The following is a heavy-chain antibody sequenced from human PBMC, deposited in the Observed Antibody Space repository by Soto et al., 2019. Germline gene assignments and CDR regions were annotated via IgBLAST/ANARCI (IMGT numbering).Heavy chain of an antibody. V-gene: IGHV1-69*12. D-gene: IGHD3-3*01. CDR1: GGTFSSYA. J-gene: IGHJ4*02. CDR2: IIPIFGTA. Sequence: QVQLVQSGAEVKKPGSSVKVSCKASGGTFSSYAISWVRQAPGQGLEWMGGIIPIFGTANYAQKFQGRVTINADESTSTAYMELSSLRSEDTAVYYCARELGGDFWSGIGSFFDHWGQGTLVTVSS. CDR3: ARELGGDFWSGIGSFFDH.